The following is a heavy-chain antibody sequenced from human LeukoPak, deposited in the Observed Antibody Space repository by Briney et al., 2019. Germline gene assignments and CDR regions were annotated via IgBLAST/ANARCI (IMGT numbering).Heavy chain of an antibody. CDR3: ATYTVVGASGIDN. D-gene: IGHD4-23*01. V-gene: IGHV3-74*01. CDR2: MKSDGSNT. Sequence: GGSLKLSCAASGFTFNNHSMHWLRQAPGKGLMWVSRMKSDGSNTDYADSVKGRFTISRDNAKNTLYLQMNSQRAEDTAVYYCATYTVVGASGIDNWGQGTLVTVSS. CDR1: GFTFNNHS. J-gene: IGHJ4*02.